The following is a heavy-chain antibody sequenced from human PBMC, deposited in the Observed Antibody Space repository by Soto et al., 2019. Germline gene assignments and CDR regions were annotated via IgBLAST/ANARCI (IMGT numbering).Heavy chain of an antibody. D-gene: IGHD3-16*01. Sequence: VGSLRLSCAASGFVFSDFQFNWVRQAPGGGLEWLSSITGTSAFTQYAESIEGRFTISRDNPNKLLFLHMDNLRPEDTAVYYCARDNLAFQGAFDLWGQGTLVTVSS. V-gene: IGHV3-21*01. CDR2: ITGTSAFT. CDR3: ARDNLAFQGAFDL. CDR1: GFVFSDFQ. J-gene: IGHJ4*02.